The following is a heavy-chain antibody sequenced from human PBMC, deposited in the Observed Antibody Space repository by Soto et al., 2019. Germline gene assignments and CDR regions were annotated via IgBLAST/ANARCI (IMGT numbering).Heavy chain of an antibody. Sequence: EVQLVESGGNLVQPGGSLRLSCVGSGFTFSSNWMTWVRQAPGKGLEWVGNIRQDGSEQNYVDSVKGRFTISRDNAKNSLYLQMNSRRAEDTAVYYCAREIVVARGASYFDYWGPGTLVTVSS. CDR3: AREIVVARGASYFDY. J-gene: IGHJ4*02. CDR2: IRQDGSEQ. CDR1: GFTFSSNW. D-gene: IGHD2-2*01. V-gene: IGHV3-7*04.